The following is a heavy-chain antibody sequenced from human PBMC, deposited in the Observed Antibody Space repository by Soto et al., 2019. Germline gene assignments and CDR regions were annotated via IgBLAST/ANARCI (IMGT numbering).Heavy chain of an antibody. V-gene: IGHV3-33*06. CDR2: IWYDGSNK. J-gene: IGHJ4*01. D-gene: IGHD5-12*01. Sequence: GALRLSCAASGVTFSSYGMHWVRQAPGKGLEWVAVIWYDGSNKYYADSMKGRFTISRDNSKNTLYLQMNSLRAEDTAVYYCAKAPRPRSHLVATVNDYWGQEPWSPSPQ. CDR3: AKAPRPRSHLVATVNDY. CDR1: GVTFSSYG.